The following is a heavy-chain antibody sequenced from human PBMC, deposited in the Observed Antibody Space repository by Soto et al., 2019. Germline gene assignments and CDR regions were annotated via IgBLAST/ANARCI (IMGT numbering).Heavy chain of an antibody. CDR3: ARDMYNNYVNYVDL. J-gene: IGHJ5*02. V-gene: IGHV3-11*01. D-gene: IGHD1-20*01. CDR1: GFSFKDYY. Sequence: PGGSLRLSCAASGFSFKDYYMTWMRQTPEKGLEWISTITSSGGNAYYAASVKGRVTISRDNAHNSLYLQMSGLRAEDTALYYCARDMYNNYVNYVDLWGQGTLVTVSS. CDR2: ITSSGGNA.